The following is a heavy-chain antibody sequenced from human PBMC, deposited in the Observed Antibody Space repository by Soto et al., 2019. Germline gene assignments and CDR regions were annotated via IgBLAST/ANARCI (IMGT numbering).Heavy chain of an antibody. J-gene: IGHJ4*02. V-gene: IGHV1-18*01. CDR3: ARDLEAHYDSSGYGGVEY. D-gene: IGHD3-22*01. Sequence: ASVKVSCKASGVTFSSYAISWVRQAPGRVLEWMGCISAYNGNTNYAQTLQGRVTMTTDTSTSTAYMELRSLRSDDTAVYYCARDLEAHYDSSGYGGVEYWGPGTMVTVSS. CDR1: GVTFSSYA. CDR2: ISAYNGNT.